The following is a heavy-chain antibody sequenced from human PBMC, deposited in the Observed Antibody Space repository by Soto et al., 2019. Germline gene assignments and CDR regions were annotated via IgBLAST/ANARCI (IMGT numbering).Heavy chain of an antibody. CDR2: ISYDGIHK. Sequence: QVQLVESGGGVVQPGKSLRLSCAASGFPFSSFAMHWVRQAPGKGLERVAVISYDGIHKYYADSVKGRFTISRDSSTNTLSLQMNSLRRDDTAVYYCDRAVERHFLSRIDSWGQGTLVTVSS. J-gene: IGHJ4*02. D-gene: IGHD3-3*02. V-gene: IGHV3-30*04. CDR1: GFPFSSFA. CDR3: DRAVERHFLSRIDS.